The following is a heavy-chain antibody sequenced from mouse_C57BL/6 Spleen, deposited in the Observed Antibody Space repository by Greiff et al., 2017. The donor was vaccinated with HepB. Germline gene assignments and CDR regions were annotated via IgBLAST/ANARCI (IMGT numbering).Heavy chain of an antibody. D-gene: IGHD1-1*02. CDR1: GYTFTDYE. J-gene: IGHJ2*01. V-gene: IGHV1-15*01. CDR2: IDPETGGT. CDR3: PLWRGYFDY. Sequence: VQRVESGAELVRPGASVTLSCKASGYTFTDYEMHWVKQTPVHGLEWIGAIDPETGGTAYNQKFKGKAILTADKSSSTAYMELRSLTSEDSAVYYCPLWRGYFDYWGQGTTLTVSS.